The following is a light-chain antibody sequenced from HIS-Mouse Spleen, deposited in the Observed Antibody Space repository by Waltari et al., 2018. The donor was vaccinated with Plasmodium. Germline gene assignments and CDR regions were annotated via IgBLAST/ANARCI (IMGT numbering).Light chain of an antibody. Sequence: QSALTQPPSASGSPGQSVTISCTGTSRDVGGYNYVSGYQQHPGKAPQLMIYEVSKRPSGVPDRFSGSKSGNTASLTVSGLQAEDEADYYCSSYAGSNNYVFGTGTKVTVL. J-gene: IGLJ1*01. CDR2: EVS. CDR3: SSYAGSNNYV. CDR1: SRDVGGYNY. V-gene: IGLV2-8*01.